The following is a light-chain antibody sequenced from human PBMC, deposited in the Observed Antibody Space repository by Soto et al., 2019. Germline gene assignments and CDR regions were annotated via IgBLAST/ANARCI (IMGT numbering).Light chain of an antibody. CDR2: ANT. CDR1: SSNIGAGYD. V-gene: IGLV1-40*01. CDR3: QSSDSSLRCGV. Sequence: QSVLTQPPSVSGAPGQMVTISCTGSSSNIGAGYDVHWYQQLPGTAPQLLIYANTNRPSGVPDRFSGSKSGNSASLAITGVQGEDEADYYCQSSDSSLRCGVFGGGTKLTVL. J-gene: IGLJ3*02.